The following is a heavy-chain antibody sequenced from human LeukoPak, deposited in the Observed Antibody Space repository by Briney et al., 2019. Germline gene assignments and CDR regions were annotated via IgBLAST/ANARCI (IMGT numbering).Heavy chain of an antibody. CDR3: ARETGGAIGSTDFDY. CDR1: GFTFSSYA. D-gene: IGHD4-17*01. V-gene: IGHV3-30-3*01. J-gene: IGHJ4*02. Sequence: PGRSLRLSCAASGFTFSSYAMHWVRQAPGKGLEWVAVISYDGSNKYYADSVKGRFTISRDNSKNTLYLQMNSLRAEDTAVYYCARETGGAIGSTDFDYWGQGTLVTVSS. CDR2: ISYDGSNK.